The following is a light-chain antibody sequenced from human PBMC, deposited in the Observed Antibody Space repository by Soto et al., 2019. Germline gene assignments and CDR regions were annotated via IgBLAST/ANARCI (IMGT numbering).Light chain of an antibody. V-gene: IGKV3-20*01. CDR1: QSVSSSY. Sequence: EIVLTQSPCTLSLSPGERATLSCRASQSVSSSYLAWYQQKPGQAPRLLIYGASSRATGIPDRFSGSGSGTDFTLTISRLEPEDFAVYYCQQYGSSPFGGGTKVAIK. CDR2: GAS. J-gene: IGKJ4*01. CDR3: QQYGSSP.